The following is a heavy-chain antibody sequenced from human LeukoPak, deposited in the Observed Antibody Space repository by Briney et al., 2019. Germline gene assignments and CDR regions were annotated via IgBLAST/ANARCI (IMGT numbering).Heavy chain of an antibody. Sequence: SETLSLTCTVSGGSISSYYWSWIRQPPGKGLEWIGYIHYSGSTNYNPSLKSRVTISVDTSKNQFSLKLSSVTAADTAVYYCASLDYYGSGSYGDYWGQGTLVTVSS. CDR1: GGSISSYY. V-gene: IGHV4-59*01. CDR2: IHYSGST. D-gene: IGHD3-10*01. J-gene: IGHJ4*02. CDR3: ASLDYYGSGSYGDY.